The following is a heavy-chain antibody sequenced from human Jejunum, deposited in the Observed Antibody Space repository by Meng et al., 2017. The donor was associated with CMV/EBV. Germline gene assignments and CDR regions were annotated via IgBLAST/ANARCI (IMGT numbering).Heavy chain of an antibody. J-gene: IGHJ4*02. D-gene: IGHD1-14*01. V-gene: IGHV1-8*01. Sequence: QVQLVQSGAEVKKPGASVKVSCKASGYTFTSYDINWVRQAAGQGLEWMGWTNPRSANTGSAQKFQGRLTMTMNTSIGTAYKELSSLRSEDTAVYYCARNGIFFDYWGQGALVTVSS. CDR2: TNPRSANT. CDR3: ARNGIFFDY. CDR1: GYTFTSYD.